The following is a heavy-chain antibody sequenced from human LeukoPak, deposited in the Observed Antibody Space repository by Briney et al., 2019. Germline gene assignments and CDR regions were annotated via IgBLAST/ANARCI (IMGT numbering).Heavy chain of an antibody. D-gene: IGHD1-26*01. CDR1: GYSFTNYW. Sequence: GESLKISCKGSGYSFTNYWIGWVRQMPGKGLEWMGIIYPGDSDTRYSPYFQGQVTISTDKSIRTAYLQWSSLKASDTAMYYCAIQWGSGGYDYWGQGTLVTVSS. J-gene: IGHJ4*02. CDR2: IYPGDSDT. V-gene: IGHV5-51*01. CDR3: AIQWGSGGYDY.